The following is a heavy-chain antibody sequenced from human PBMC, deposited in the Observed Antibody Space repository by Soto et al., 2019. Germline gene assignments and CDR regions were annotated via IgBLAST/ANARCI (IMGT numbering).Heavy chain of an antibody. J-gene: IGHJ6*02. Sequence: QVQLVQSGAEVKKPGSSVKVSCKASGGTFSSYAISWVRQAPGQGLEWMGGIIPIFGTANYAQKFQGRVTITADESTSTAYMELSSLSSEDTAVYYCARDSNPPEIYYYYGMDVWGQGTTVTVSS. CDR2: IIPIFGTA. CDR3: ARDSNPPEIYYYYGMDV. D-gene: IGHD4-4*01. CDR1: GGTFSSYA. V-gene: IGHV1-69*01.